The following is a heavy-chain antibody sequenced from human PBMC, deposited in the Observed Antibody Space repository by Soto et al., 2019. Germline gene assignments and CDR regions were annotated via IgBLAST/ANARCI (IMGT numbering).Heavy chain of an antibody. CDR1: GFTFSSYS. V-gene: IGHV3-48*01. CDR3: ARDPFTFGGVIGVFDP. Sequence: GGSLRLSCAASGFTFSSYSMNWVRQAPGKGLEWVSYISSSSSTIYYADSVKGRFTISRDNAKNSLYLQMNSLRAEDTAVYYCARDPFTFGGVIGVFDPWGQGTLVTVSS. CDR2: ISSSSSTI. D-gene: IGHD3-16*02. J-gene: IGHJ5*02.